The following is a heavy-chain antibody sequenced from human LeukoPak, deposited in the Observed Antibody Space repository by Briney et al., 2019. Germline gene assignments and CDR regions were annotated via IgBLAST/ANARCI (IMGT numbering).Heavy chain of an antibody. CDR2: IYYSGST. Sequence: SETLSLTCTVSGGSISSSSYYWSWIRQPPGKGLEWIGYIYYSGSTYYNPSLKSRVTISVDTSKNQFSLKLSSVTAADTAVYYCAREFVVVVAATPAENAFDIWGQGTMVTVSS. D-gene: IGHD2-15*01. CDR1: GGSISSSSYY. J-gene: IGHJ3*02. CDR3: AREFVVVVAATPAENAFDI. V-gene: IGHV4-30-4*01.